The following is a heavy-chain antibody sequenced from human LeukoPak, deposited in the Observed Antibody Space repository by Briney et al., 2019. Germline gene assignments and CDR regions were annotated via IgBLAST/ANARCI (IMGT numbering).Heavy chain of an antibody. Sequence: RGSLRLSSAASGFTFCTYAMSSVPQAPGKGLEWGSPISGSGANTYYADSVRGRFAISRDNSKNTLYLHMNSLRAEDTAVYYCAKERAGYTNPYYFDYWGQGTLVTVSS. CDR3: AKERAGYTNPYYFDY. CDR2: ISGSGANT. D-gene: IGHD3-16*02. V-gene: IGHV3-23*01. J-gene: IGHJ4*02. CDR1: GFTFCTYA.